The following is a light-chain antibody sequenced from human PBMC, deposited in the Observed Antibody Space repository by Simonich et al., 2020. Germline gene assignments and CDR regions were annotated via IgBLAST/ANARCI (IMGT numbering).Light chain of an antibody. CDR1: SSDVGVYNY. Sequence: QSALTQPASVSGSPGQSITISCTGTSSDVGVYNYVSWYQQHPGKAPKLLISDVSKRPSGVSNRCSGSKSGNTASLTISGLQAEDEADYYCSSYTSSSDWVFGGGTKLTVL. J-gene: IGLJ3*02. CDR3: SSYTSSSDWV. V-gene: IGLV2-14*01. CDR2: DVS.